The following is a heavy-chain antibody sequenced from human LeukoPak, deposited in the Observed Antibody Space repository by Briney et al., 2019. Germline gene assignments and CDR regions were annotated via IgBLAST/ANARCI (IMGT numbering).Heavy chain of an antibody. CDR3: ARVYNWNWSWFDP. Sequence: PSETLSLTCAVYGGSFSGYYWSWIRQPPGKGLEWIWEINHSGSTNYSPSLKSRVTISVDTSKNQFSLKLSSVTAADTAVYYCARVYNWNWSWFDPWGQGTLVTVSS. V-gene: IGHV4-34*01. D-gene: IGHD1-7*01. CDR2: INHSGST. CDR1: GGSFSGYY. J-gene: IGHJ5*02.